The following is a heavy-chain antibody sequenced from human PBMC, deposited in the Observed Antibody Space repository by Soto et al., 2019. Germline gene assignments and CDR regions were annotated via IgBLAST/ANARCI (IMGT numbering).Heavy chain of an antibody. CDR3: ARSLPGTYGAFDL. D-gene: IGHD1-7*01. Sequence: GGSLRLSCAASEFTFRSYWMHWVRQSPGKGLVWVSRISGDGSSTNYADSVKGRFTISRDNAKNTVYLQIDSLRAEDTAVYYCARSLPGTYGAFDLWGQGTMVTVSS. V-gene: IGHV3-74*01. CDR1: EFTFRSYW. J-gene: IGHJ3*01. CDR2: ISGDGSST.